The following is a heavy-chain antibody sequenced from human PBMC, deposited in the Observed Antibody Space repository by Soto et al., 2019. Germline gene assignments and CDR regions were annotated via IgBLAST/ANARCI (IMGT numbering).Heavy chain of an antibody. CDR2: TYYRSKWYN. V-gene: IGHV6-1*01. Sequence: KQSPTLSLTCAISGDSVSSNSAAWHWIRQSPSRGLEWLGRTYYRSKWYNDYAVSVKSRITINPDTSKNQFSLQLNSVTPEDTAVYYCARDHVTAPHAFDIWGQGTMVTVSS. CDR3: ARDHVTAPHAFDI. J-gene: IGHJ3*02. CDR1: GDSVSSNSAA.